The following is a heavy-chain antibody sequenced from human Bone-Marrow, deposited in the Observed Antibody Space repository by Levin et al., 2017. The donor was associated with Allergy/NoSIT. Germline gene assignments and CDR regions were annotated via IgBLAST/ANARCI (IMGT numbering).Heavy chain of an antibody. V-gene: IGHV1-24*01. CDR3: ATVQYSYGSKYFDY. D-gene: IGHD6-19*01. CDR1: GNTLSKLS. CDR2: FDPKDDET. Sequence: GASVKVSCKVSGNTLSKLSMHWVRQAPGKGLEWMGGFDPKDDETKYAQKFQGRVSVTFYTSQDLAYMNLRSLTSEDTAVYYCATVQYSYGSKYFDYWGQGTLVTASS. J-gene: IGHJ4*02.